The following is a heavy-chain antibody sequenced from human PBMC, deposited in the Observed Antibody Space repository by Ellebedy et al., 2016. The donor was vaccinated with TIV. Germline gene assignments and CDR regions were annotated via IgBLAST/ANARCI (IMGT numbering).Heavy chain of an antibody. J-gene: IGHJ5*02. Sequence: MPSETLSLTCTVSDGSIISSSYFWAWVRQPPGKGLEWMGSVDYSGSTHSNPSLKSRLTISVDTSKNQFSLKLRSVTAADTAVYYCAREEVAGEYLDPWGQGTLVTVSS. V-gene: IGHV4-39*07. CDR3: AREEVAGEYLDP. D-gene: IGHD2/OR15-2a*01. CDR1: DGSIISSSYF. CDR2: VDYSGST.